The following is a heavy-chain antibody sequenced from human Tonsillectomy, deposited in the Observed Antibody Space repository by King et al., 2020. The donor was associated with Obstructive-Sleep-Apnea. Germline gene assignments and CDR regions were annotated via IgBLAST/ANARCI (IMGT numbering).Heavy chain of an antibody. D-gene: IGHD3-9*01. CDR2: IRRKANGGTT. CDR1: GFTFGDNA. CDR3: ARAILTGLKYYFDY. J-gene: IGHJ4*02. V-gene: IGHV3-49*03. Sequence: VQLVESGGGLVQPGRSLRLSCTASGFTFGDNAMSWFRQAPGKGLEWVGFIRRKANGGTTEFAASVKGRFTISTDDSKSIAYLQMNSLKTEDTAVYYCARAILTGLKYYFDYXGQGTLVTVSS.